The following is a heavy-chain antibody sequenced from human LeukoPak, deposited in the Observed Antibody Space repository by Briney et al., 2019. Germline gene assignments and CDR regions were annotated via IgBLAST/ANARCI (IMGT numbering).Heavy chain of an antibody. CDR3: ARLVVGGYDWKTLDY. CDR1: GGSISSYY. D-gene: IGHD5-12*01. Sequence: RASETLSLTCTVSGGSISSYYWSWIRQPPGKGLEWIGYIYHSGSTYYNPSLKSRVTISVDRSKNQFSLKLSSVTAADTAVYYCARLVVGGYDWKTLDYWGQGTLVTVSS. J-gene: IGHJ4*02. V-gene: IGHV4-59*12. CDR2: IYHSGST.